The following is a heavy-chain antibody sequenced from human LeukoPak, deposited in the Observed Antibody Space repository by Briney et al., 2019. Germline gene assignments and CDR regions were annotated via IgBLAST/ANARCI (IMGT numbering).Heavy chain of an antibody. CDR1: GYTFTSYG. J-gene: IGHJ5*02. V-gene: IGHV1-18*01. D-gene: IGHD5-12*01. CDR2: ISTYNGDT. Sequence: ASVKVSCKASGYTFTSYGINWVRQAPGQGLEWMGWISTYNGDTNYAQKLQGRVTMTTDTSTSTAYMELSSLRSEDTAVYYCARDGAVDSGFSWFDPWGQGTLVTVSS. CDR3: ARDGAVDSGFSWFDP.